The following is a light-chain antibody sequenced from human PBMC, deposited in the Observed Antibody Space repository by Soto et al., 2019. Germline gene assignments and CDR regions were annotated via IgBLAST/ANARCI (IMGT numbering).Light chain of an antibody. CDR1: QSISSY. Sequence: DNQMTQTPSSVSASVGDRVTITCRASQSISSYLSWYQQKPGTAPKLLIYAASNLQSRVPSRFSGSGSGTDFTLTISGLQPEDSATYYCQETYNIPLTFGGGTKVEIK. V-gene: IGKV1-39*01. CDR3: QETYNIPLT. CDR2: AAS. J-gene: IGKJ4*01.